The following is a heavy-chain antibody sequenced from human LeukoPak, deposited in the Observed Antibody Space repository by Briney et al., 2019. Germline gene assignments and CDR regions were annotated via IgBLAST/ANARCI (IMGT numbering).Heavy chain of an antibody. CDR3: ATSSTVTHTRVP. J-gene: IGHJ5*02. CDR2: INPHSGAT. V-gene: IGHV1-2*02. D-gene: IGHD1-1*01. CDR1: GYGFSDVY. Sequence: GASVKVSCKASGYGFSDVYFNWVRQAPGQGLEWMGWINPHSGATNYAQRFQGRISMDASFDTAYIELSRLTSDDTAVYYCATSSTVTHTRVPWGQGTRVTVSS.